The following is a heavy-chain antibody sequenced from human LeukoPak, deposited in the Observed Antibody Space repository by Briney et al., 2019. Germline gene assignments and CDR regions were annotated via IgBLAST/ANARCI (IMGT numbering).Heavy chain of an antibody. J-gene: IGHJ5*02. Sequence: GGSLRLSCAASGFTFSSYAMSWVRQAPGKGLEWVSAISGSGGSTYYADSVKGRFTISRDNSKNTLYLQMNSLRAEDTAVYYCAKEGDGSGSYYKGSWFDPWGQGTLVTVSS. CDR1: GFTFSSYA. CDR3: AKEGDGSGSYYKGSWFDP. CDR2: ISGSGGST. V-gene: IGHV3-23*01. D-gene: IGHD3-10*01.